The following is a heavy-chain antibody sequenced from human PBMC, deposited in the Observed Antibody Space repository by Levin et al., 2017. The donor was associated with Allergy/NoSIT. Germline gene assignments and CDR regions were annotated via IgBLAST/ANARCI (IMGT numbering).Heavy chain of an antibody. J-gene: IGHJ4*02. V-gene: IGHV4-39*01. CDR1: GGSISSGTYY. Sequence: GSLRLSCTVSGGSISSGTYYWGWIRQPPGKGLEWIGSIYYSGSTYYNPSLKSRVTISVDASKNQFSLKLMSVTAADTAVYYCARHFDGSGAYFDYFEYWGQGTLVTVSS. D-gene: IGHD3-10*01. CDR2: IYYSGST. CDR3: ARHFDGSGAYFDYFEY.